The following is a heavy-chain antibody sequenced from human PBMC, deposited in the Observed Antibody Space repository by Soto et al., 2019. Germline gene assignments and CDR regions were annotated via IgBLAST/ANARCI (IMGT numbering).Heavy chain of an antibody. CDR2: ISSSSSTI. CDR3: ARGASLNWFAP. CDR1: GFTFSSYS. V-gene: IGHV3-48*01. Sequence: EVQLVESGGGLVQPGGSLRLSCAASGFTFSSYSMNWVRQAPGKGLEWVSYISSSSSTIYYADSVKGRFTISRDNAKNSLYLQMNSLRAEDTAVYYCARGASLNWFAPWGQGTLVTVSS. J-gene: IGHJ5*02.